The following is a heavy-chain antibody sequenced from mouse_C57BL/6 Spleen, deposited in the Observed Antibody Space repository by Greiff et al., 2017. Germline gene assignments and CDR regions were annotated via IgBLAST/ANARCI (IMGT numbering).Heavy chain of an antibody. CDR3: ARCIYYYGSSYPFAY. J-gene: IGHJ3*01. Sequence: VQLQQPGTELVKPGASVKLSCKASGYTFTSYWMHWVKQRPGQGLEWIGNINPSNGGTNYNEKFKSKDTLTVDQSSSTAYMQLSSLTSEDSAVYYCARCIYYYGSSYPFAYWGQGTLVTVSA. CDR1: GYTFTSYW. D-gene: IGHD1-1*01. V-gene: IGHV1-53*01. CDR2: INPSNGGT.